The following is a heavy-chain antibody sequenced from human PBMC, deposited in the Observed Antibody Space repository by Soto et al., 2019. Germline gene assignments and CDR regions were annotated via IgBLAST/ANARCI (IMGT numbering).Heavy chain of an antibody. CDR2: IYYSGST. CDR3: ARVGELWFGELSTYGDNWFDP. J-gene: IGHJ5*02. CDR1: GGSISSYY. D-gene: IGHD3-10*01. V-gene: IGHV4-59*01. Sequence: SETLSLTCTVSGGSISSYYWSWIRQPPGKGLEWIGYIYYSGSTNYNPSLKSRVTISVDTSKNQFCLKLSSVTAADTAVYYCARVGELWFGELSTYGDNWFDPWGQGTLVTVSS.